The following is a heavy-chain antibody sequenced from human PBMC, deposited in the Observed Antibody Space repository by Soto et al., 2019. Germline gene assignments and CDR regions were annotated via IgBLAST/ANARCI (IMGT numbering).Heavy chain of an antibody. CDR3: AKDRTGVAARRRSYQYSGMDV. CDR1: GFTFNNNA. CDR2: ISYDGHNE. D-gene: IGHD6-6*01. J-gene: IGHJ6*02. Sequence: LSLSCVASGFTFNNNAMTWVRQAPGKGLEWVAVISYDGHNEYYVDSVKGRFTISRDNSKNTVSLQMNSLRAEDTAVYFCAKDRTGVAARRRSYQYSGMDVWGQGTTVTVSS. V-gene: IGHV3-30*18.